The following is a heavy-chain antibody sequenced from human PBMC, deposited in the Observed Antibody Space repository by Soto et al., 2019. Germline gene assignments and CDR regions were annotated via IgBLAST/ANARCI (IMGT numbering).Heavy chain of an antibody. CDR3: ARLGIGWELPFDH. J-gene: IGHJ4*02. D-gene: IGHD1-26*01. Sequence: QVQLQESGPGLMKPSETLSLTCTVSGGSVSNDAYYWIWIRQPPGKGLEWIGYIYHSGSTYYNPSLKSRVIISVDMSGNQFSLRLNSVTAAETAVYYCARLGIGWELPFDHWGQGTLVNVSS. CDR2: IYHSGST. CDR1: GGSVSNDAYY. V-gene: IGHV4-61*08.